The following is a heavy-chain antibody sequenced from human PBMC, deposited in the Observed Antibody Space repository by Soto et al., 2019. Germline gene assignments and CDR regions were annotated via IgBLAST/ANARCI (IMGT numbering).Heavy chain of an antibody. V-gene: IGHV1-8*01. J-gene: IGHJ4*02. CDR1: GYTFTSYD. D-gene: IGHD6-19*01. CDR3: ASSGSGWYLY. Sequence: QVQLVQSGPEVKKPGSSVKVSCKASGYTFTSYDINWVRQATGQGLEWMGWMNTNSGNTGYAQKFQGSVTMTRNTSISTAEMELSSLRSEDTAVYYFASSGSGWYLYWGQGTLVTVSS. CDR2: MNTNSGNT.